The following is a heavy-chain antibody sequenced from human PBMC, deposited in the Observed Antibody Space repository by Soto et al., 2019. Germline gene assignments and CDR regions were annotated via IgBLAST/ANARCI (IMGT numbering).Heavy chain of an antibody. V-gene: IGHV1-2*04. D-gene: IGHD3-22*01. Sequence: ASVKVSCKASGYRFTGYYVHWVRQAPGQGLEWMGWINPNSGGTNYAQKFQGLVTMTRDTSISTAYMELSSLRSDDTAVYYCGRAFRYGGSGYYFDYWGQGTQVTVSS. CDR2: INPNSGGT. CDR1: GYRFTGYY. CDR3: GRAFRYGGSGYYFDY. J-gene: IGHJ4*02.